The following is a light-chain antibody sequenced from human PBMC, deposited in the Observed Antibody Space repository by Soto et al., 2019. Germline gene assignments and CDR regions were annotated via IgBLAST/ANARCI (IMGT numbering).Light chain of an antibody. J-gene: IGLJ2*01. Sequence: QSALTQPASVSGSPGQSITISCTGTSNDVGDYNYVSWYQQHPGKAPKLMIYDVNNRPSGASSRFSASKSGNSASLTISGLQAEDEADYYCNSYSSSSTLVVFGGGTKLTVL. CDR1: SNDVGDYNY. V-gene: IGLV2-14*03. CDR2: DVN. CDR3: NSYSSSSTLVV.